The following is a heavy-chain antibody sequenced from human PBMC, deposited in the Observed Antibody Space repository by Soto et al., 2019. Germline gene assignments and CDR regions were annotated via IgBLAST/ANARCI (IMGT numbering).Heavy chain of an antibody. CDR3: ARDLWNQLLLLSYYYYGMGV. CDR2: ISYDGSNK. Sequence: QVQLVESGGGVVQPGRSLRLSCAASGFTFSSYAMHWVRQAPGKGLEWVAVISYDGSNKYYADSVKGRFTISRDNSKNTLYLQMNSLRAEDTAVYYCARDLWNQLLLLSYYYYGMGVWGQGTTVTVSS. D-gene: IGHD2-2*01. J-gene: IGHJ6*02. CDR1: GFTFSSYA. V-gene: IGHV3-30-3*01.